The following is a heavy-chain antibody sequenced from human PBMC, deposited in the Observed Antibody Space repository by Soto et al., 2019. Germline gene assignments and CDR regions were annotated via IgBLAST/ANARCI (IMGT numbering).Heavy chain of an antibody. J-gene: IGHJ3*01. Sequence: QVQLVQSGAEVRKPGASVNISCRASGFSFSDNLINWVRQAPGQSLEWMGWINPDNGNTRDAQTFQGRVTISRHSSASIAYVEVSDLTSEDTAVDYCARDILAVGPRANDAFDVWGQGTMVTVSS. CDR3: ARDILAVGPRANDAFDV. CDR1: GFSFSDNL. CDR2: INPDNGNT. V-gene: IGHV1-3*01. D-gene: IGHD2-8*02.